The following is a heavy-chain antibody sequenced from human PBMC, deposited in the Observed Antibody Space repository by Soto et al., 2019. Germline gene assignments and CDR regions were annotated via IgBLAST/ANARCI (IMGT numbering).Heavy chain of an antibody. CDR2: INQDGSEK. Sequence: EVQLVESGGGLVQPGGSLRLTCAASGFTFSSYWMSWVRQAPGKGLEWVANINQDGSEKYYVDSVKGRFTISRDNAKNSLYLQMIRLRAEDTAVYYCASEGYNRGWNLGYYSYYLDVWGEGTTVTVSS. D-gene: IGHD6-19*01. J-gene: IGHJ6*03. V-gene: IGHV3-7*01. CDR3: ASEGYNRGWNLGYYSYYLDV. CDR1: GFTFSSYW.